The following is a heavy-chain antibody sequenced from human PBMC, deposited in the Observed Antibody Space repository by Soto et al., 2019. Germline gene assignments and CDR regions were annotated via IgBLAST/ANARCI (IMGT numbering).Heavy chain of an antibody. CDR2: IYYSGST. V-gene: IGHV4-59*08. J-gene: IGHJ4*02. CDR3: ARHSGKRGQYQLLDY. Sequence: PSETLSLTCTVSGGSVSSDYWSWIRKPPGKGLEWIGNIYYSGSTNYNPSLKSRVTISVDTSKNQFSLKLSSVTAADTAVYFCARHSGKRGQYQLLDYWGQGTLVTVSS. CDR1: GGSVSSDY. D-gene: IGHD2-2*01.